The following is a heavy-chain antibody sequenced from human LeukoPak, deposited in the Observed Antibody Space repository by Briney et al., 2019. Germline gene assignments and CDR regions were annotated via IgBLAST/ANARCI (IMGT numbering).Heavy chain of an antibody. CDR1: GFTFSSYA. J-gene: IGHJ4*02. D-gene: IGHD2-2*01. CDR3: AKDYRYCSSTSCLNYFDY. V-gene: IGHV3-23*01. CDR2: ISGSGGST. Sequence: GGSLRLSCAASGFTFSSYAMSWVRQAPGNGLEWVSAISGSGGSTYYADSVKGRFTISRDNSKNTLYLQMNSLRAEDTAVYYCAKDYRYCSSTSCLNYFDYWGQGTLVTVSS.